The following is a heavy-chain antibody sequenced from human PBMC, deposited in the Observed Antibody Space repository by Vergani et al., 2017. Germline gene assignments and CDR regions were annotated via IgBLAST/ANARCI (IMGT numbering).Heavy chain of an antibody. CDR1: GFTLSNYD. CDR3: AKHFRGWGIDY. J-gene: IGHJ4*02. Sequence: QVQLVESGGGVVQRGGSLRLSCATSGFTLSNYDMQWIRQGPGKGLGFVAFIQFDGSSQYYADSVKGRFTLSRDFSKNTLYLQMNSLRTDDTATYYCAKHFRGWGIDYWGQGTQVIVSS. D-gene: IGHD3-16*01. CDR2: IQFDGSSQ. V-gene: IGHV3-30*02.